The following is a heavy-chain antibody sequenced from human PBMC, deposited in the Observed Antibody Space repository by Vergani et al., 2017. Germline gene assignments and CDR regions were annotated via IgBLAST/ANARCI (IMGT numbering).Heavy chain of an antibody. J-gene: IGHJ5*02. V-gene: IGHV2-5*02. CDR2: IYWDDDK. D-gene: IGHD2-15*01. CDR1: GFSLSTSGVG. Sequence: QIPLKESGPTLVKPTQTLTLTCTFSGFSLSTSGVGVVWIRQPPGKALEWLALIYWDDDKRYSPSLKSRLTITKDTSKHQVVLRMTNMDPVDTATYYCARKDIVGVVATTREGEFDRWGQGSLVTVS. CDR3: ARKDIVGVVATTREGEFDR.